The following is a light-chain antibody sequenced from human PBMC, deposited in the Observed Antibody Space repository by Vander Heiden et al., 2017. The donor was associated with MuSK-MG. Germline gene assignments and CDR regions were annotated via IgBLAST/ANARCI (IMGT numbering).Light chain of an antibody. CDR1: SGINVGTYS. V-gene: IGLV5-45*03. J-gene: IGLJ2*01. Sequence: QAVLTQPSSLSASPGASASLTCTLHSGINVGTYSIYWYQQKPGSPPQFLLRYKSDSDKQQGSGVPSRFSGSKDASANAGILLISGLQSEDEADYYCMIWHSSAVVFGGGTKLTVL. CDR3: MIWHSSAVV. CDR2: YKSDSDK.